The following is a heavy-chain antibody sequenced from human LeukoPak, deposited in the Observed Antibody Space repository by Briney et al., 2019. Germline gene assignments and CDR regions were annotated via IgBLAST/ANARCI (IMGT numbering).Heavy chain of an antibody. Sequence: ASVKVSCKASGYTFTGYYMHWVRQAPGQGLEWMGWINPNSGGTNYEQKFQGRVTMTRDTSISTAYMELSRLRSDDTAVYYCASLAVAGTCGDYWGQGTLVTVSS. J-gene: IGHJ4*02. D-gene: IGHD6-19*01. CDR3: ASLAVAGTCGDY. CDR1: GYTFTGYY. V-gene: IGHV1-2*02. CDR2: INPNSGGT.